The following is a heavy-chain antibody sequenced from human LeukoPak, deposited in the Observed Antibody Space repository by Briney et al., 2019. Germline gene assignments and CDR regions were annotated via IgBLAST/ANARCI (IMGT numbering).Heavy chain of an antibody. CDR3: AKERGGQLWLTIVGYFDY. J-gene: IGHJ4*02. CDR1: GFTFSSYA. CDR2: ICGSGGST. Sequence: GGSLRLSCAASGFTFSSYAMSWVRQAPGKGLEWVSAICGSGGSTYYADSVKGRFTISRDNSKNTLYLQMNSLRAEDTAVYYCAKERGGQLWLTIVGYFDYWGQGTLVTVSS. D-gene: IGHD5-18*01. V-gene: IGHV3-23*01.